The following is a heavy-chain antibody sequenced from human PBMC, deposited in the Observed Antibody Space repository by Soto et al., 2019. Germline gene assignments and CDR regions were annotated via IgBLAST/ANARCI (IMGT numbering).Heavy chain of an antibody. D-gene: IGHD6-13*01. V-gene: IGHV1-24*01. J-gene: IGHJ6*02. CDR2: FDPEDGET. CDR3: ATKGAAAGTYYYYYGMDV. CDR1: GYTLTELS. Sequence: ASVKVSCNVSGYTLTELSMHWVRQAPGKGLEWMGGFDPEDGETIYAQKFQGRVTMTEDTSTDTAYMELSSLRSEDTAVYYCATKGAAAGTYYYYYGMDVWGQGTTVTVSS.